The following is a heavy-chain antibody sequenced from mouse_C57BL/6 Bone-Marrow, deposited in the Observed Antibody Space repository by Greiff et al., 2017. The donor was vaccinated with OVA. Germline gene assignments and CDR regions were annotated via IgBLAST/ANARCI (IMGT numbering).Heavy chain of an antibody. V-gene: IGHV1-72*01. CDR2: IDPNSGGT. J-gene: IGHJ4*01. D-gene: IGHD2-3*01. CDR3: ARGDGYCDYAMDY. CDR1: GYTFTSYW. Sequence: VQLQQPGAELVKPGDSVKLSCKASGYTFTSYWMHWVKQRPGRGIEWIGRIDPNSGGTKYNEQFKSKATLTVDKPSSTSYMQLSSLTSEDSAVYYCARGDGYCDYAMDYWGQGTSVTVSS.